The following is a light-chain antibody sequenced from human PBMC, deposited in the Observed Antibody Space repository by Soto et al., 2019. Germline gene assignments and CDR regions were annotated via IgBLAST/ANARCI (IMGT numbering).Light chain of an antibody. V-gene: IGLV1-51*02. J-gene: IGLJ2*01. CDR1: SSNIENNY. CDR3: VTWDGNLSAGV. Sequence: QSALTQPPSVSAASGQTVTISCSGGSSNIENNYVSWYRHFPGTAPKLLIYEDNNRPSGIPDRFSGSKSGTSATLGITGLQTGDEADYYCVTWDGNLSAGVFGGGTKVTVL. CDR2: EDN.